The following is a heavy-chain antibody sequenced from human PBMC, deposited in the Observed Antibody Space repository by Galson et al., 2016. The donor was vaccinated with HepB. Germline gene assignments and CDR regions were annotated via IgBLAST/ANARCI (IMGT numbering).Heavy chain of an antibody. CDR2: ISYDGSNK. Sequence: SLRLSCAASGFTFSSYGMHWVRQAPGKGLEWVALISYDGSNKYYADPVKGRFTISRDNSKNTLYLQMNSLRAEDTAVYYCAREDSSGYHYFDYWGQGTLVTVSS. V-gene: IGHV3-30*19. CDR1: GFTFSSYG. J-gene: IGHJ4*02. CDR3: AREDSSGYHYFDY. D-gene: IGHD3-22*01.